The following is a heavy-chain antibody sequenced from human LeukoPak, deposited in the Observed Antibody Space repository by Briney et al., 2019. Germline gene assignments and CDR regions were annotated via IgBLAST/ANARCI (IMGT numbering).Heavy chain of an antibody. CDR2: IYYSGST. CDR1: GGFISSYY. CDR3: ARGDGSGSYPFDY. Sequence: SETLSLTCTVYGGFISSYYWSWIRQPPGKGLEWIGYIYYSGSTNYNPSLKSRVTISVDTSKNQFSLKLNSVTAADTAVYYCARGDGSGSYPFDYWGQGTLVTVSS. J-gene: IGHJ4*02. V-gene: IGHV4-59*01. D-gene: IGHD3-10*01.